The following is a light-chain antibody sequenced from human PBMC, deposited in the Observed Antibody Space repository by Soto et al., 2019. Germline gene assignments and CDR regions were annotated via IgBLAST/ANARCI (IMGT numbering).Light chain of an antibody. Sequence: QSPLTQPAFVSGSPGQSITISCTGTTSDVVGYNYVSWYQQDPGKVPKLLIHEVSNRPSGVSNRFSGSKSGNTASLTISGLQAEYEADYYCLSKTSSISYVFGTGTK. CDR2: EVS. CDR1: TSDVVGYNY. CDR3: LSKTSSISYV. J-gene: IGLJ1*01. V-gene: IGLV2-14*01.